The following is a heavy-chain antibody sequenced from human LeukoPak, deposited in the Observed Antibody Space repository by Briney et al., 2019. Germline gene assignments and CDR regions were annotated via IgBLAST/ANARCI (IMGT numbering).Heavy chain of an antibody. Sequence: SGTLSLTCAVSGGSISSSNWWSWVRQPPGKGLEWIGEIYHSGSTNYNPSLKSRVTISVDKSKNQFSLKLSSVTAADTAVYYCARQYDSSGYYYNWFDPWGQGTLVTVSS. CDR2: IYHSGST. CDR3: ARQYDSSGYYYNWFDP. V-gene: IGHV4-4*02. D-gene: IGHD3-22*01. CDR1: GGSISSSNW. J-gene: IGHJ5*02.